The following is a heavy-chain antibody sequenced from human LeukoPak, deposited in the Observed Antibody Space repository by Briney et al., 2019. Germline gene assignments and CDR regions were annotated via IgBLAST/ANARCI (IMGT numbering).Heavy chain of an antibody. CDR3: ARTRDYYDSSGYYYVTPNWFDP. D-gene: IGHD3-22*01. CDR1: GGTFSSYA. CDR2: ISAYNGNT. Sequence: ASVKVSCKASGGTFSSYAISWVRQAPGQGLEWMGWISAYNGNTNYAQKLQGRVTMTTDTSTSTAYMELRSLRSDDTAVYYCARTRDYYDSSGYYYVTPNWFDPWGQGTLVTVSS. J-gene: IGHJ5*02. V-gene: IGHV1-18*01.